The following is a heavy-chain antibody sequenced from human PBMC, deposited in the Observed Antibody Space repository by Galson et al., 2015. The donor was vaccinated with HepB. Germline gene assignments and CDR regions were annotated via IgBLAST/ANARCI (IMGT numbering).Heavy chain of an antibody. CDR2: INPNSGGT. CDR1: GYTFTGYY. J-gene: IGHJ5*02. V-gene: IGHV1-2*04. Sequence: SVKVSCKASGYTFTGYYMHWVRQAPGQGLEWMGWINPNSGGTNYAQKFQGWVTMTRDTSISTAYMVLSRLRSDDTAVYYCARGDGGYHYYDSSGYQPRGFDPWGQGTLVTVSS. CDR3: ARGDGGYHYYDSSGYQPRGFDP. D-gene: IGHD3-22*01.